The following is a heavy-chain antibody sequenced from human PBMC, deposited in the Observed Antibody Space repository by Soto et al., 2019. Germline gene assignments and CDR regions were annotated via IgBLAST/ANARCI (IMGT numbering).Heavy chain of an antibody. CDR2: IKSKTDGGTT. Sequence: GGSLRLSCAASGFTFSNAWMSWVRQAPGKGLEWVGRIKSKTDGGTTDYAAPVKGRFTISRDDSKNTLYLQMNSLKTEDTAVYYCTPDLFDSSGYYTSYYFDYWGQGTLVTVSS. V-gene: IGHV3-15*01. D-gene: IGHD3-22*01. J-gene: IGHJ4*02. CDR3: TPDLFDSSGYYTSYYFDY. CDR1: GFTFSNAW.